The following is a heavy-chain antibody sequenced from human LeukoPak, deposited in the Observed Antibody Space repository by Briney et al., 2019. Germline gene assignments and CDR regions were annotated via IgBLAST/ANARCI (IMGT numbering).Heavy chain of an antibody. Sequence: PSETLSLTCTVSGASISNDIDYWGWIRQPPGKGLEWVGNIYKSGGTYYNPSLRSRVAISVETSKNQFSLKLSSVTAADTAVYYCARGVGIGYYGSGSYIGYYFDYWGQGTLVTVSS. V-gene: IGHV4-39*01. CDR1: GASISNDIDY. J-gene: IGHJ4*02. CDR2: IYKSGGT. D-gene: IGHD3-10*01. CDR3: ARGVGIGYYGSGSYIGYYFDY.